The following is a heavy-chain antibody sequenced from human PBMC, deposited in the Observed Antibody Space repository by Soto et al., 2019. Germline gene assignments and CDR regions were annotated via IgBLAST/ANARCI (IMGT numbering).Heavy chain of an antibody. V-gene: IGHV1-18*01. CDR1: GYIFNTYG. CDR3: ARIALRGDFWPTVYYGIDG. J-gene: IGHJ6*02. D-gene: IGHD3-3*01. Sequence: ASVQVSCKASGYIFNTYGITWDRQAPGQGLEWMGWISAYDGKTNSAQKFQGRVTMTTDTSTTTAYMELRRLRSDDTAADYCARIALRGDFWPTVYYGIDGWGQGGRVPVSS. CDR2: ISAYDGKT.